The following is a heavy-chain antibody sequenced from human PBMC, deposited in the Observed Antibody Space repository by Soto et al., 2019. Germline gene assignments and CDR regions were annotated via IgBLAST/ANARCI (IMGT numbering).Heavy chain of an antibody. CDR3: ARRGYSYGYFDY. Sequence: QVQLQESGPGLVKPSQTLSLTCTVSGGSISSGGYYWSWIRQHPGEGLQWIGYIYYTGSTFYNPSLQSRVTISVDTSKNQFSLQLTSVTAADTAVYYCARRGYSYGYFDYWGQGTLVTVSS. J-gene: IGHJ4*02. V-gene: IGHV4-31*03. CDR1: GGSISSGGYY. CDR2: IYYTGST. D-gene: IGHD5-18*01.